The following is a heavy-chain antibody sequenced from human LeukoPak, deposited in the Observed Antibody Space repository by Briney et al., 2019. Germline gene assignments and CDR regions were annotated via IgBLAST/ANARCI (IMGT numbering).Heavy chain of an antibody. D-gene: IGHD1-26*01. V-gene: IGHV3-11*01. CDR2: ISSSGSTI. CDR3: ARGGSYLSAFDI. Sequence: NPGGSLRLSCAASGFTFSDYYMSRIRQAPGKGLEWVSYISSSGSTIYYADSLKGRFTISRDNAKNSLYLQMNSLRAEDTAVYYCARGGSYLSAFDIWGQGTMVTVSS. J-gene: IGHJ3*02. CDR1: GFTFSDYY.